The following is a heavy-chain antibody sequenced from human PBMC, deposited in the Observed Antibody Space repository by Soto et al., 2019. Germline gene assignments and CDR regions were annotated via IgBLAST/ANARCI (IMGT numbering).Heavy chain of an antibody. D-gene: IGHD7-27*01. CDR3: VKRGRNWGAFDF. CDR1: GFILNNYA. CDR2: IGGTDGDSDGVP. J-gene: IGHJ3*01. Sequence: VQLLESGGDLVQPGGSLRLSCGASGFILNNYAMSWVRQAPGKGLEWASTIGGTDGDSDGVPWYEDSVKGRFTISRDSSANTLFLHMDNLRAEDSALYYCVKRGRNWGAFDFWGQGTMVVVSS. V-gene: IGHV3-23*01.